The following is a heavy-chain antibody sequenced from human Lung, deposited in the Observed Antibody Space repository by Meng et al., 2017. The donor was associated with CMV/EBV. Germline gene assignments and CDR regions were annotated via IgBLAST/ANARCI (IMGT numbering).Heavy chain of an antibody. V-gene: IGHV1-2*02. CDR1: GYSFTGYY. Sequence: SVXVSXXSSGYSFTGYYLHWVRQAPGQGLEWMGWINPYSGATKYAEKFQGRVTMTRNTSISTAYMELNTLRSDDTAVYYCASSTSGVVIGILRRYNWFDPWGQGTXVNVYS. CDR2: INPYSGAT. J-gene: IGHJ5*02. CDR3: ASSTSGVVIGILRRYNWFDP. D-gene: IGHD2-21*01.